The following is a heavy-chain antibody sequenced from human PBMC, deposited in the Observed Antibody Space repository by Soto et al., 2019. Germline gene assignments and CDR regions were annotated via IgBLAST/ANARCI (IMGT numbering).Heavy chain of an antibody. CDR1: GFTFSSYA. D-gene: IGHD6-6*01. J-gene: IGHJ4*02. V-gene: IGHV3-23*01. CDR2: ISGSGGNT. Sequence: PGGSLRLSCTASGFTFSSYAMSWVRQAPGKELEWVSAISGSGGNTYYADSVKGRFTISRDNSKNTLYLQMNSLRAEDTAVYYCAKSITARPFDYWGQGALVTVSS. CDR3: AKSITARPFDY.